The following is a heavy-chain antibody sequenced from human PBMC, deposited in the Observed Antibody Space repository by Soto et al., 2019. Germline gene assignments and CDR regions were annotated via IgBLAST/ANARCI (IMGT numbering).Heavy chain of an antibody. CDR1: GGSISSSSSY. J-gene: IGHJ4*02. CDR3: GRDVGKGGWDH. CDR2: IYYSGST. D-gene: IGHD2-15*01. V-gene: IGHV4-39*07. Sequence: SETLSLTCTVSGGSISSSSSYWCWIRQPPGKGLEWIGYIYYSGSTNYNPSLKSRVTISVDTSKNQFSLKLSSVTAADTAVYYCGRDVGKGGWDHWGQGALVTVSS.